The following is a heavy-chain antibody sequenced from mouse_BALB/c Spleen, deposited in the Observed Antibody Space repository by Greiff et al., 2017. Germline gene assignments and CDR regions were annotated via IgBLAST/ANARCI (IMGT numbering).Heavy chain of an antibody. CDR3: AREGGYYGNSYAMDY. V-gene: IGHV3-6*02. J-gene: IGHJ4*01. CDR2: ISYDGSN. Sequence: EVQLQQSGPGLVKPSQSLSLTCSVTGYSITSGYYWNWIRQFPGNKLEWMGYISYDGSNNYNPSLKNRISITRDTSKNQFFLKLNSVTTEDTATYYCAREGGYYGNSYAMDYWGQGTSVTVSS. D-gene: IGHD2-1*01. CDR1: GYSITSGYY.